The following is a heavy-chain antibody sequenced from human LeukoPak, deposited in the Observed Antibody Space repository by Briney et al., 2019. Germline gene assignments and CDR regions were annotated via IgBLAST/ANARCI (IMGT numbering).Heavy chain of an antibody. CDR1: GYTFTGYY. V-gene: IGHV1-2*02. D-gene: IGHD2-2*02. J-gene: IGHJ5*02. CDR3: ARRFLFCSSTSCHSWFDP. CDR2: INPNSGGT. Sequence: ALVKVSCKASGYTFTGYYMHWVRQAPGQGLEWMGWINPNSGGTNYAQKFQGRVTMTRDTSISTAYMELSRLRSDDTAVYYCARRFLFCSSTSCHSWFDPWGQGTLVTVSS.